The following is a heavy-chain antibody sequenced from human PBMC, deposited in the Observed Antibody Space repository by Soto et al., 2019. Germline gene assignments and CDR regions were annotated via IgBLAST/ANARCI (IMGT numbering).Heavy chain of an antibody. CDR2: IKSKTDGGTT. CDR3: TTDRNYVWGSYRYLSLDAFDI. Sequence: PGGSLRLSCAASGFTFSNAWMNWVRQAPGKGLEWVGRIKSKTDGGTTDYAAPVKGRFTISRDDSKNTLYLQMNSLKTEDTAVYYCTTDRNYVWGSYRYLSLDAFDIWGQGTMVTVSS. J-gene: IGHJ3*02. D-gene: IGHD3-16*02. V-gene: IGHV3-15*07. CDR1: GFTFSNAW.